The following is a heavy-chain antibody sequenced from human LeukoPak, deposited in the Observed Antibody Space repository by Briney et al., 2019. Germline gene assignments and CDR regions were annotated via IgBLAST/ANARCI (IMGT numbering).Heavy chain of an antibody. V-gene: IGHV1-46*01. J-gene: IGHJ6*03. CDR3: ARARYETRIWPKSRYDYYHYMDV. Sequence: ASVKVSCKASGYTFTSYYIHWVRQAPGQGLEWMGVINPSGGRTSYAQKFQGRVTITRDTSASTAYMELSSLRSEDMAVYYCARARYETRIWPKSRYDYYHYMDVWGKGTTVTVSS. CDR1: GYTFTSYY. CDR2: INPSGGRT. D-gene: IGHD3-3*01.